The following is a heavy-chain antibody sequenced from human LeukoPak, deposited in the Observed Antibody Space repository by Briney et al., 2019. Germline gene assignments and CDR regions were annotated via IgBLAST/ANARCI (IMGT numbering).Heavy chain of an antibody. CDR2: ISGNGAGT. J-gene: IGHJ4*02. V-gene: IGHV3-23*01. CDR1: GFTFSRNA. CDR3: AKDANYFHSGSYLIPFAF. Sequence: GGSLRLSCAASGFTFSRNAMNWVRQAPGKGLEWVASISGNGAGTYYADSVKGRFNISRDNSKNTLYLQMNSLRTEDTAVYYCAKDANYFHSGSYLIPFAFWGQGTLVTVSS. D-gene: IGHD1-26*01.